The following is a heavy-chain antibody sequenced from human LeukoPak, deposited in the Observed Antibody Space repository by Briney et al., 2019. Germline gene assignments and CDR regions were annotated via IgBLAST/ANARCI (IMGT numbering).Heavy chain of an antibody. CDR1: GGSISSYY. Sequence: SETLSLTCTVSGGSISSYYWSWIRQPPGKGLEWIGYIYYSGSTNYNPSLKSRVTISVDTSKNQFSLKLSSVTAADTAVYYCARDRFGLAAAAYATHYYYYYMDVWGKGTTVTVSS. J-gene: IGHJ6*03. CDR3: ARDRFGLAAAAYATHYYYYYMDV. CDR2: IYYSGST. V-gene: IGHV4-59*01. D-gene: IGHD6-13*01.